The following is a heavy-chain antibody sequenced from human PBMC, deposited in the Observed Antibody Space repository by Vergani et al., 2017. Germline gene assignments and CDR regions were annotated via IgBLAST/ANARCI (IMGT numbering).Heavy chain of an antibody. CDR3: ARDLIENDTYGRCGY. CDR2: ISAYNGNT. CDR1: GYTFSTYG. J-gene: IGHJ4*01. Sequence: QVQLVQSGAEVKKPGASVKVSCKASGYTFSTYGISRVRQAPGQGLEWMGWISAYNGNTNYPEKFQGRLTMTTDTSTRTAYMELRSLRADDTAVYYCARDLIENDTYGRCGYWGPGTLVTVSS. D-gene: IGHD3-22*01. V-gene: IGHV1-18*01.